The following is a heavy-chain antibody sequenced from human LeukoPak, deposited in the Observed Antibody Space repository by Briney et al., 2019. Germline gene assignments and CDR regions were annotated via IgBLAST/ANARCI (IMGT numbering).Heavy chain of an antibody. Sequence: ASVKVSCKASGGTFSSYAIGWVRQAPGQGLEWMGEIIPIFGTANYAQKFQGRVTITADESTSTAYMELSSLRSEDTAVYYCARLIGSGVYYYMDVWGKGTTVTVSS. CDR2: IIPIFGTA. CDR3: ARLIGSGVYYYMDV. D-gene: IGHD2-15*01. V-gene: IGHV1-69*13. CDR1: GGTFSSYA. J-gene: IGHJ6*03.